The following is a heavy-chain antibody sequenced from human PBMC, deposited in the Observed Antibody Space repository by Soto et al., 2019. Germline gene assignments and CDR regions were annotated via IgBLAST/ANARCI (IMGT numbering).Heavy chain of an antibody. CDR2: ISATGETI. CDR3: ASQLQGSRRKCYFHF. D-gene: IGHD1-26*01. CDR1: GFNFSDFY. J-gene: IGHJ4*02. V-gene: IGHV3-11*01. Sequence: QVQLVESGGALVKPGGSLRLSCAASGFNFSDFYISWIRQAPGKGLEWVSFISATGETIYYAESVKGRFTISRDNAQKSLVLQMNSLRDEDTAIYYCASQLQGSRRKCYFHFWGQGTLVTVSS.